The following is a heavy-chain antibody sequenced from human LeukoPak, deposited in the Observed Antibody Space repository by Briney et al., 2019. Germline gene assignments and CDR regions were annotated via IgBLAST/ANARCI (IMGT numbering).Heavy chain of an antibody. CDR2: INHSGST. V-gene: IGHV4-34*01. CDR3: ARKGYYDSSGYYMGDRFDY. CDR1: GGSFSGYY. Sequence: SETLSLTRAVYGGSFSGYYWSWIRQPPGKGLEWIGEINHSGSTNYNPSLKSRVTISVDTSKNQFSLKLGSVTAADTAVYYCARKGYYDSSGYYMGDRFDYWGQGTLVTVSS. J-gene: IGHJ4*02. D-gene: IGHD3-22*01.